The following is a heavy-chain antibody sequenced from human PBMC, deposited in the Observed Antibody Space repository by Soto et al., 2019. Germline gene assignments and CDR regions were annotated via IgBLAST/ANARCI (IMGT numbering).Heavy chain of an antibody. V-gene: IGHV1-69*13. J-gene: IGHJ5*02. Sequence: SVKVSCKASGGTFSSYAISWVRQAPGQGLEWMGGIIPIFGTANYAQKFQGRVTITADESTSTAYMELSSLRSEDTAVYYCARAQPQQYQLLFGWFDPWGQGTLVTVSS. CDR1: GGTFSSYA. CDR2: IIPIFGTA. CDR3: ARAQPQQYQLLFGWFDP. D-gene: IGHD2-2*01.